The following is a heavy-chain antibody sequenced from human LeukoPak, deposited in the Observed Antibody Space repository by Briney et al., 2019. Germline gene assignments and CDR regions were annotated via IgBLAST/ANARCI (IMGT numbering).Heavy chain of an antibody. CDR1: GGSINNYY. V-gene: IGHV4-59*01. CDR2: IYYTGTT. CDR3: ARGTLDTRSSWYDDWFDP. J-gene: IGHJ5*02. D-gene: IGHD6-13*01. Sequence: PSETLSLTCTVSGGSINNYYWSWIRQPPGKGLEWIGYIYYTGTTHYNPSLKSRVTISVDTSKSQFSLKLSSVTAADTAVYYCARGTLDTRSSWYDDWFDPWGQGTLVTVSS.